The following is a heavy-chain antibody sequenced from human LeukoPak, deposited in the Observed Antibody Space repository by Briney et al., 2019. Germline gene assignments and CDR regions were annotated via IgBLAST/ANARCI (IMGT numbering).Heavy chain of an antibody. V-gene: IGHV1-8*01. J-gene: IGHJ3*02. D-gene: IGHD3-3*01. CDR2: MNPNSGNT. CDR1: GYTFTSYD. CDR3: ARALRFPHDAFDI. Sequence: SVKVSCKASGYTFTSYDINWVRQATGQGLEWMGWMNPNSGNTGYAQKFQGRVTMTRNTSISTAYMELSRLRSDDTAVYYCARALRFPHDAFDIWGQGTMVTVSS.